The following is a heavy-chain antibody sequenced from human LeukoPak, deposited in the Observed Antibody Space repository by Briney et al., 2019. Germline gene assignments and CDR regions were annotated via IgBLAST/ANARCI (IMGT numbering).Heavy chain of an antibody. J-gene: IGHJ4*02. CDR2: IYHSGST. D-gene: IGHD3-22*01. CDR1: GASISSGGYS. CDR3: ARGGRYYYDSSGYCFDN. Sequence: SETLSLTCAVSGASISSGGYSWSWIRQPPGKGLEWIGYIYHSGSTYYNPSLKSRVTISVDRSKNQFSLKLSSVTAADTAVYYCARGGRYYYDSSGYCFDNWGQGTLVTVSS. V-gene: IGHV4-30-2*01.